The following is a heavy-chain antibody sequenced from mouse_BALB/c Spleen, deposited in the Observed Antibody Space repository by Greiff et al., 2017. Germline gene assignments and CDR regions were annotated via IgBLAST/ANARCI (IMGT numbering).Heavy chain of an antibody. CDR3: ARGYGNYVGYWYFDV. D-gene: IGHD2-1*01. CDR2: ISSGGST. V-gene: IGHV5-6-5*01. CDR1: GFTFSSYA. J-gene: IGHJ1*01. Sequence: EVKLVESGGGLVKPGGSLKLSCAASGFTFSSYAMSWVRLTPEKRLEWVASISSGGSTYYPDSVKGRFTISRDNARNILYLQMSSLRSEDTAMYYCARGYGNYVGYWYFDVWGAGTTVTVSS.